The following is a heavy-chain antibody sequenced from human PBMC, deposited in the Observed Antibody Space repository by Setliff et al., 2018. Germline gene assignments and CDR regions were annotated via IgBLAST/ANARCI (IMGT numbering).Heavy chain of an antibody. CDR3: VRALAYYYMDV. V-gene: IGHV3-23*01. J-gene: IGHJ6*03. CDR1: GFTFSNYA. CDR2: ISDGGGSA. Sequence: GGSLRLSCAASGFTFSNYAMSWVRQAPGKGLEWVSGISDGGGSAFFADSVKGRFTISRDNSKNTLYLQMSSLRAEDTAVYYCVRALAYYYMDVWGKGTTVTVSS.